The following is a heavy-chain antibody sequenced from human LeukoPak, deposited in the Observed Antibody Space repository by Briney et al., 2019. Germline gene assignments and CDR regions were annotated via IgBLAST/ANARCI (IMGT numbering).Heavy chain of an antibody. CDR3: AREGEQLGPYYFDY. J-gene: IGHJ4*02. D-gene: IGHD6-6*01. CDR2: INHSENT. V-gene: IGHV4-34*01. Sequence: PSETLSLTCAVYGGPFSGYFWSWIRQPPGKGLEWIGEINHSENTNFNPSLKSRVTISVDTSKNQFSLKLSSVTAADTAVYYCAREGEQLGPYYFDYWGQGTLVTVSS. CDR1: GGPFSGYF.